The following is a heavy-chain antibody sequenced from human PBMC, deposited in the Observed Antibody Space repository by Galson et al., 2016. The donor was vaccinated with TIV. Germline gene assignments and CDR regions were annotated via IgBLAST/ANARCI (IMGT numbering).Heavy chain of an antibody. CDR1: GYTFTSYD. J-gene: IGHJ4*02. D-gene: IGHD4-17*01. V-gene: IGHV1-8*02. CDR3: ARSGDYGEY. Sequence: SVKVSCKASGYTFTSYDINWVRQATGQGLEWMGWINPNSGNTGYAQKFRGRVTMTRNTSVRTAYMELSSLRSEDTAVYYCARSGDYGEYWGQGTLVTVSS. CDR2: INPNSGNT.